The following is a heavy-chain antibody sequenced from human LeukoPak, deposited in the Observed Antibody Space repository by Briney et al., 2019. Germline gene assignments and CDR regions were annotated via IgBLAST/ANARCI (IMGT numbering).Heavy chain of an antibody. V-gene: IGHV3-66*01. Sequence: GGSLRLSCTASGFTMSGIHMNWVRQAPGKGLDWVSGLYAGGSTYYAGSVTGRFTTSRDDSKNTLYLQMTGLRVDDTAIYYCVRGNGNVGGRLDPWGQGAWVIVSS. J-gene: IGHJ5*02. CDR1: GFTMSGIH. D-gene: IGHD1-1*01. CDR3: VRGNGNVGGRLDP. CDR2: LYAGGST.